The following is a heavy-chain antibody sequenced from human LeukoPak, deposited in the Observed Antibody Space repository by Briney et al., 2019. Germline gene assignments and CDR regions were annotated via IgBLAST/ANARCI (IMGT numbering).Heavy chain of an antibody. D-gene: IGHD2-21*01. V-gene: IGHV4-39*02. CDR2: MYHRGSR. CDR1: GDSLIRSPYY. CDR3: ARLPGLYSSDFDK. J-gene: IGHJ4*02. Sequence: SEALSVTCSISGDSLIRSPYYWGWIRHTPRRGLECIASMYHRGSRYYNPSRESRVPMSMDAIRFSLNLRSVTPTDSGDYYCARLPGLYSSDFDKWGRGALVIVSS.